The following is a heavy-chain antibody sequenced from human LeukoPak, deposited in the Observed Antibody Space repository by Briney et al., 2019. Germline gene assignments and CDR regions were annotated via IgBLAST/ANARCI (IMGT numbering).Heavy chain of an antibody. CDR3: AKDYGNYRGSDY. Sequence: GGSLRLSCAASGFTVSSNYMSWVRQAPGKGLEWVSVIYSGGSTYYADSVKGRFTISRDNSKNSLYLQMNSLRSEDTALYYCAKDYGNYRGSDYWGQGTLVTVSS. V-gene: IGHV3-53*05. J-gene: IGHJ4*02. CDR1: GFTVSSNY. D-gene: IGHD3-22*01. CDR2: IYSGGST.